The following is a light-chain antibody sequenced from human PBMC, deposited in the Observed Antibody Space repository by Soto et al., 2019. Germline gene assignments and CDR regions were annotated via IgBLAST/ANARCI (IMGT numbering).Light chain of an antibody. J-gene: IGLJ2*01. Sequence: QSVLTQPASVSGSPGQSITISCTGTSRDLGGHNFVSWYQQHPGRAPKIMIYDVRNRPSGVSNRFSGSKSANTASLTISGLQAEDEADYYCSSYSSSGTLVFGGGTKLTDL. V-gene: IGLV2-14*01. CDR2: DVR. CDR1: SRDLGGHNF. CDR3: SSYSSSGTLV.